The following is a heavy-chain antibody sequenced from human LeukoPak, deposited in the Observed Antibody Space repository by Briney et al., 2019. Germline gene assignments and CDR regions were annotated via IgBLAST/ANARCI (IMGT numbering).Heavy chain of an antibody. Sequence: SETLSLTCTVSGGSISSYYWSWIRQPAGKGLEWIGRIYTSGSTNYNPSLKSRVTMSVDTSKNQFSLKLSSVTAADTAVYYCARGREDYYGSGSYPFYYYYMDVWGKGTTVTVSS. CDR1: GGSISSYY. CDR3: ARGREDYYGSGSYPFYYYYMDV. D-gene: IGHD3-10*01. V-gene: IGHV4-4*07. CDR2: IYTSGST. J-gene: IGHJ6*03.